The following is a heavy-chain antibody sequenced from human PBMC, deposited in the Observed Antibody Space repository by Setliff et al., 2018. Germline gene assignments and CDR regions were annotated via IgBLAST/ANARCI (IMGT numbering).Heavy chain of an antibody. CDR2: INHSGST. D-gene: IGHD2-8*02. CDR1: GGSLSTYY. V-gene: IGHV4-34*01. Sequence: SETLSLTCAVYGGSLSTYYWIWIRQPPGKGLEWIGEINHSGSTNYNPSLKSRVTIAVDTSKNQFSLKLSSVTAADTALYYCTVYNTGSSKDHYWGQGTQVT. J-gene: IGHJ4*02. CDR3: TVYNTGSSKDHY.